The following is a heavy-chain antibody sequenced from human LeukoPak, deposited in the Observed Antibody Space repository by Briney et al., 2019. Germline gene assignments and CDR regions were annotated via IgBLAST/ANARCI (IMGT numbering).Heavy chain of an antibody. V-gene: IGHV3-66*01. CDR3: ARAGGDIVVVPAAYPIGYFDY. J-gene: IGHJ4*02. D-gene: IGHD2-2*01. Sequence: GGSLRLSCAASGFTVRSNYMTWLRQAPGKGLEWVSLIYSDGSTHYADSVKGRFTISRDNLKNAVYLQMNSLRAEDTAVYYCARAGGDIVVVPAAYPIGYFDYWGQGTLVTVSS. CDR1: GFTVRSNY. CDR2: IYSDGST.